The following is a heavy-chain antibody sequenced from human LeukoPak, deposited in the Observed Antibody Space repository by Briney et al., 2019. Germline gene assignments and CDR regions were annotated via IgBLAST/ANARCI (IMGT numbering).Heavy chain of an antibody. CDR2: IYYSGST. V-gene: IGHV4-39*07. Sequence: PSETLSLTCTASGGSISSSSYYWGWIRQPPGKGLEWIGSIYYSGSTYYNPSLKSRVTISVDTSKNQFSLKLSSVTAADTAVYYCATLYSSGWYGGGDYFDYWGQGTLVTVSS. J-gene: IGHJ4*02. CDR1: GGSISSSSYY. CDR3: ATLYSSGWYGGGDYFDY. D-gene: IGHD6-19*01.